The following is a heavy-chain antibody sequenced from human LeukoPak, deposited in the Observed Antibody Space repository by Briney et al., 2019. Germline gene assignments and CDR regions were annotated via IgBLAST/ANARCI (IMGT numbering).Heavy chain of an antibody. CDR3: AKPYIAVAGRHAFDI. CDR1: GFTFSSYG. Sequence: GRSLRLSCAASGFTFSSYGMHWVRQAPGKGLEWVAVIWYDGSNKYYADSVKGRFTISRDNSKNTLYLQMNSLRAEDTAVYYCAKPYIAVAGRHAFDIWGQGTMDTVSS. V-gene: IGHV3-33*06. J-gene: IGHJ3*02. D-gene: IGHD6-19*01. CDR2: IWYDGSNK.